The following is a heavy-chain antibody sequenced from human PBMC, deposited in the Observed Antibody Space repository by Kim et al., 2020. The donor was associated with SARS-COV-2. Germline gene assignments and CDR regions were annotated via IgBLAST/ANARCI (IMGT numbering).Heavy chain of an antibody. CDR3: AKGMSGSYDY. CDR2: ST. D-gene: IGHD1-26*01. V-gene: IGHV3-23*01. J-gene: IGHJ4*02. Sequence: STYYAESVKGRFSISRDNSKNTLYLQMNSLRVEDTALYYCAKGMSGSYDYWGQGTLVTASS.